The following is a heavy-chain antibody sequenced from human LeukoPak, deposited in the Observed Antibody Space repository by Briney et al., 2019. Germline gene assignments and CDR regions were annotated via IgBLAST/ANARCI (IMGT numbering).Heavy chain of an antibody. CDR1: GGAISSYY. CDR2: INDSGST. D-gene: IGHD4-23*01. J-gene: IGHJ4*02. Sequence: SETLSLTCIVSGGAISSYYWNWIRQPPGKGLEWIGEINDSGSTNYNPSLKSRATISADTSKNQFSLNLSSVTAADTAVYYCARHMLGGKRSFDSWGQGTLVTVSS. CDR3: ARHMLGGKRSFDS. V-gene: IGHV4-34*01.